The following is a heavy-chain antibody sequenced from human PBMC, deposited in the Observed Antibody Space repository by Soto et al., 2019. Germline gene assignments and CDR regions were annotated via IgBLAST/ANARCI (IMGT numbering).Heavy chain of an antibody. CDR1: GYTFNTYD. CDR3: AITMGGIAAAGSDC. D-gene: IGHD6-13*01. J-gene: IGHJ4*02. CDR2: MNPNTGST. V-gene: IGHV1-8*01. Sequence: ASVKVSCKASGYTFNTYDIEWVRLATGQGLEWMGSMNPNTGSTDYAQKFQGRVTMTMTTSISTAYLELSSLRSDDTAIYYCAITMGGIAAAGSDCWGQGTLVPVSS.